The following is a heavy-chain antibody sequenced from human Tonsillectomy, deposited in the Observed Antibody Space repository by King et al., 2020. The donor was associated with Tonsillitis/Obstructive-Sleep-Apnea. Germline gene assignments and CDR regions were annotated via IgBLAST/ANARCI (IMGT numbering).Heavy chain of an antibody. CDR1: GVSISSYY. Sequence: QLQESGPGLVKPSETLSLTCTVSGVSISSYYWSWIRQPPGKGLEWIGYIFYSGSTNYNPSPESRVTISVDTSKNQFSLKLSSVTAADTAVYYCARDHCSSTSCYGNYYYMDVWGKGTTVTVSS. D-gene: IGHD2-2*01. V-gene: IGHV4-59*01. CDR3: ARDHCSSTSCYGNYYYMDV. J-gene: IGHJ6*03. CDR2: IFYSGST.